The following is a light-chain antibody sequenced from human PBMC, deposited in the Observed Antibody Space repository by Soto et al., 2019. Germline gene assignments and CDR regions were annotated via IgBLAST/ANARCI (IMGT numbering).Light chain of an antibody. CDR3: QQSYSTPPWT. CDR2: AAS. J-gene: IGKJ1*01. V-gene: IGKV1-39*01. Sequence: DIQMTQSPSSLSASVGDRVTITCRASQSIVTYLNWYLQKPGKAPKLLIYAASNLQSGVPSRFSGSGSGTDFTLTLRSLQPEDFATYFCQQSYSTPPWTFGQGTKVEIK. CDR1: QSIVTY.